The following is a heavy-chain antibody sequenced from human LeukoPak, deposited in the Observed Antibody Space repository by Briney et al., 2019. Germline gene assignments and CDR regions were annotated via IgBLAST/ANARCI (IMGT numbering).Heavy chain of an antibody. J-gene: IGHJ4*02. CDR1: GGSISSYY. CDR3: ASDYCTSSTCRFDS. Sequence: SETLSLTCTVSGGSISSYYWTWIRQPPGKGLEWIGYIYNSGSTNYNPSLKSRVTISLDTSRNQFSLKLTSVTAADTALYYCASDYCTSSTCRFDSWGQGTLVTVSS. CDR2: IYNSGST. D-gene: IGHD2-2*01. V-gene: IGHV4-59*01.